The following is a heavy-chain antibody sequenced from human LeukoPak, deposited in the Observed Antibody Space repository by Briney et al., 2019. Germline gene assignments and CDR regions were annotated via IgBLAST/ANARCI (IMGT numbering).Heavy chain of an antibody. CDR2: IIPIFGTA. D-gene: IGHD3-22*01. J-gene: IGHJ4*02. CDR3: ARAENYHDSSGLSGY. V-gene: IGHV1-69*13. Sequence: GASVKVSCKASGGTFSSYAISWVRQAPGQGLEWMGGIIPIFGTANYAQKFQGRVTITADESTSTAYMELSSLRSEDTAVYYCARAENYHDSSGLSGYWGQGTLVTVSS. CDR1: GGTFSSYA.